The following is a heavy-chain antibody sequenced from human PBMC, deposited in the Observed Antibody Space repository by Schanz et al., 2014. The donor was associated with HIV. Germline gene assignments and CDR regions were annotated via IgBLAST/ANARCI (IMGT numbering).Heavy chain of an antibody. CDR1: GFTFSSSG. D-gene: IGHD1-26*01. CDR2: MWYDESHK. CDR3: ARRGNQSPIKGGSFDY. V-gene: IGHV3-33*01. J-gene: IGHJ4*02. Sequence: QVQLVESGGGVVQPGRSLRLSCTASGFTFSSSGMHWVRQAPGKGLEWVAAMWYDESHKGYADSVKGRFTISRDNSKNTLFLQMNRLRAEDTALYFCARRGNQSPIKGGSFDYWGQGVLVTVSS.